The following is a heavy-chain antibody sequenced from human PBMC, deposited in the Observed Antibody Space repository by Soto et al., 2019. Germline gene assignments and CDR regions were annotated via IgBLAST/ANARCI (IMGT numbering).Heavy chain of an antibody. V-gene: IGHV3-48*01. CDR3: ATVAATTDYFDY. CDR2: ISSSTTTM. J-gene: IGHJ4*02. D-gene: IGHD1-26*01. CDR1: GFTFSSHG. Sequence: GSLRLSCAASGFTFSSHGMNWVRQAPGKGLEWVSYISSSTTTMYYADSVKGRFTISRDNAKNSLFLQMNSLRAEDTAVYYCATVAATTDYFDYWGQGTLVTVSS.